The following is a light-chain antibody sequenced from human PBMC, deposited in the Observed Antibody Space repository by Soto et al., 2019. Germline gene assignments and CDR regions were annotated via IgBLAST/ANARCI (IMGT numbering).Light chain of an antibody. Sequence: QSALTQPASVSGSPGQSITISCTGTSSDVGGYNYVSWYQQHPGKAPKLMIYEVSNRPSGVSNRFSGSKSGNTAPLTISGLQAEDEADYYRSSYTSSSTLVVFGGGTKLTVL. CDR1: SSDVGGYNY. J-gene: IGLJ2*01. V-gene: IGLV2-14*01. CDR2: EVS. CDR3: SSYTSSSTLVV.